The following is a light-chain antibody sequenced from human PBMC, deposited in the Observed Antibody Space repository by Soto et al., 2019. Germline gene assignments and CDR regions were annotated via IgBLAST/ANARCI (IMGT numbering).Light chain of an antibody. CDR3: QQYGNSPPGT. CDR2: GAS. CDR1: QSVDNSH. J-gene: IGKJ5*01. V-gene: IGKV3-20*01. Sequence: ETVLTQSPGTLYFSPGERATLSCRAIQSVDNSHVAWYQQRRGLPPRLLIYGASNRATGIPDRFSGSGSGVDFTLTISRLEPEDFAVYFCQQYGNSPPGTFGQGTRLEI.